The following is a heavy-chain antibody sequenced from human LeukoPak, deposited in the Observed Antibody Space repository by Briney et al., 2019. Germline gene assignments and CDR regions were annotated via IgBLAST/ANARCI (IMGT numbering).Heavy chain of an antibody. J-gene: IGHJ4*02. CDR3: AKDVDPFGSGSYVEGFDY. V-gene: IGHV3-7*01. Sequence: PGGSLRLSCAASTFTFSNYWMNWVRQAPGKGLEWVATIKHDGSEKHYVDSVEGRFTISRDNSKNTLYLQMNSLRAEDAAVYYCAKDVDPFGSGSYVEGFDYWGQGTLVTVSS. CDR1: TFTFSNYW. CDR2: IKHDGSEK. D-gene: IGHD3-10*01.